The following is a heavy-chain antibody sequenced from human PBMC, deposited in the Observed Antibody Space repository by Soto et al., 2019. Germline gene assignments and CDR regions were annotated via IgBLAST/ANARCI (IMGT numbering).Heavy chain of an antibody. D-gene: IGHD4-17*01. Sequence: PSETLSLTCAVYGGSFSGYSWSWIRQPPGKGLEWIGYIYHSGSTYYNPSLKSRVTISVDRSKNQFSLKLSSVTAADTAVYYCARASTTVTTLDYWGQGILVTVSS. CDR3: ARASTTVTTLDY. CDR2: IYHSGST. J-gene: IGHJ4*02. CDR1: GGSFSGYS. V-gene: IGHV4-30-2*01.